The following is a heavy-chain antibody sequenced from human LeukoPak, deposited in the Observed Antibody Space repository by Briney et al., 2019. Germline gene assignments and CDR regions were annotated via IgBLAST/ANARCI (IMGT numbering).Heavy chain of an antibody. D-gene: IGHD2-2*01. V-gene: IGHV4-4*07. CDR2: IYTSGST. CDR1: GGSISSYY. Sequence: SETLSLTCTVSGGSISSYYWSWIRQPAGKGLEWIGRIYTSGSTNYNPSLKSRVTMSVDTSKNQFSLKLSSVTAADTAVYYCARVRRRRVVPAAIGAFDIWGQGTMVTVSS. J-gene: IGHJ3*02. CDR3: ARVRRRRVVPAAIGAFDI.